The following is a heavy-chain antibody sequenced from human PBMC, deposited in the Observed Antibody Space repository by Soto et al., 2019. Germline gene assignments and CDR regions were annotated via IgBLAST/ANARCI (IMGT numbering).Heavy chain of an antibody. CDR3: ARGSLSGYDLSDAFDI. D-gene: IGHD5-12*01. V-gene: IGHV1-69*02. J-gene: IGHJ3*02. Sequence: SVKVSCKASGGTFSSYTISWVRQAPGQGLEWMGRIIPILGIANYAQKFQGRVTITADKSTSTAYMELSSLRSEDTAVYYCARGSLSGYDLSDAFDIWGQGTMVTVS. CDR2: IIPILGIA. CDR1: GGTFSSYT.